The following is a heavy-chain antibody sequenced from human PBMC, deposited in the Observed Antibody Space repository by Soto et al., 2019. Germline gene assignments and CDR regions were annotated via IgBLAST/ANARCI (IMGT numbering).Heavy chain of an antibody. CDR1: GYTFTGYY. CDR2: INPNSGGT. Sequence: ASVKVSCKASGYTFTGYYMHWVRQAPGQGLEWMGWINPNSGGTNYAQKFQGWVTMTRDTSISTAYMELSRLRSDDTAVYYCARESGSGYDSYGMDVWGQGTTVTVSS. D-gene: IGHD5-12*01. J-gene: IGHJ6*02. CDR3: ARESGSGYDSYGMDV. V-gene: IGHV1-2*04.